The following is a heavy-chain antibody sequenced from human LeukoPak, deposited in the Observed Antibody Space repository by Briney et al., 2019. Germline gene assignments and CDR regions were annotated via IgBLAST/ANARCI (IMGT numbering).Heavy chain of an antibody. D-gene: IGHD6-13*01. CDR3: ARADSSSWLVLDY. Sequence: SETLSLTCTVSGGSISSSSYYWGWIRQPPGKGLEWIGSIYYSGSTYYNPSLKSRVTISVDTSKNQFSLRLSSVTAADTAVYFCARADSSSWLVLDYWGQGTLVTVSS. CDR1: GGSISSSSYY. V-gene: IGHV4-39*07. CDR2: IYYSGST. J-gene: IGHJ4*02.